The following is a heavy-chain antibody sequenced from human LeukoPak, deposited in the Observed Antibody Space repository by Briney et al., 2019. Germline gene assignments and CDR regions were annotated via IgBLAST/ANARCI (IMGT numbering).Heavy chain of an antibody. J-gene: IGHJ4*02. CDR1: GFTFTGYF. D-gene: IGHD2-8*01. V-gene: IGHV1-2*02. CDR3: AAGGVYDLLDN. CDR2: INCHSGDT. Sequence: GASVKVSCKASGFTFTGYFMHWVRQAPGQGLEWMGWINCHSGDTASAQKFQGRVNMTDDTYTDTSYMELNSLKSEDTAVYYCAAGGVYDLLDNWGQGTLVTVSS.